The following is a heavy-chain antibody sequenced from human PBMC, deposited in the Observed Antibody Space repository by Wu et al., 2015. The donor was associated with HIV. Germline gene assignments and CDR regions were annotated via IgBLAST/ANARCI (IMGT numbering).Heavy chain of an antibody. D-gene: IGHD2-8*02. V-gene: IGHV1-2*02. CDR1: GYTFIDNF. Sequence: QVQLVQSANEVKKPGTSVKVSCRASGYTFIDNFLHWVRRAPGQGLEWMGWLNPKSGRTNFAQKFQGRVTVTRDTSITTAYLEVNSLRPDDTAVYYCARESGRGTDLSGGPRWEKFDLWGQDPGHRLL. J-gene: IGHJ5*02. CDR2: LNPKSGRT. CDR3: ARESGRGTDLSGGPRWEKFDL.